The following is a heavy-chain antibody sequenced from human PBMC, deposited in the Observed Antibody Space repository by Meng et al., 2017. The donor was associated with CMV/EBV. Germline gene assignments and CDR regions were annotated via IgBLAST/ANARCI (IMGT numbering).Heavy chain of an antibody. J-gene: IGHJ4*02. CDR3: ARAQSGSYAPTPFDY. Sequence: GESLKISCAASGFTFDDYDMSSVRQAPGKGLEWVSGINWNGGSTGYANSVKGRFTISRDKAKNSLYLQMNSLRAEDTALYYCARAQSGSYAPTPFDYWGQGTLVTVSS. V-gene: IGHV3-20*04. CDR2: INWNGGST. CDR1: GFTFDDYD. D-gene: IGHD1-26*01.